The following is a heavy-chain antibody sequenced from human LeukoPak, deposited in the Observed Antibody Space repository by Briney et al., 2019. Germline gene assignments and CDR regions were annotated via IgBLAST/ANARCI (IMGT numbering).Heavy chain of an antibody. CDR1: GGSISSSSYY. J-gene: IGHJ5*02. CDR3: ASLGGIAAREHP. Sequence: SETLSLTCTVSGGSISSSSYYWGWIRQPPGKGLEWIGSIYYSGSTYYNPSLKSRVTISVDTSKNQFSLKLSSVTAADTAVYYCASLGGIAAREHPWGQGTLVTVSS. CDR2: IYYSGST. D-gene: IGHD6-6*01. V-gene: IGHV4-39*01.